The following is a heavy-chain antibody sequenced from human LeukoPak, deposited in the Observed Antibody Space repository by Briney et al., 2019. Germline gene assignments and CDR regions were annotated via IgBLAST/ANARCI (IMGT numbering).Heavy chain of an antibody. V-gene: IGHV1-24*01. CDR3: ARVGWVYDSSGYPDY. CDR1: GYTLTELS. CDR2: FDPEDGET. D-gene: IGHD3-22*01. J-gene: IGHJ4*02. Sequence: ASVKVSCKVSGYTLTELSMHWVRQAPGKGLEWMGGFDPEDGETIYAQKLQGRVTMTTDTSTSTAYMELRSLRSDDTAVYYCARVGWVYDSSGYPDYWGQGTLVTVSS.